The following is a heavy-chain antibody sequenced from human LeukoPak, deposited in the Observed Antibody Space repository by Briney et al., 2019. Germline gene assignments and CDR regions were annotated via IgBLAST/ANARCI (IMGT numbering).Heavy chain of an antibody. D-gene: IGHD3-22*01. V-gene: IGHV3-15*07. CDR3: AKDTMIVVATMGDDWFDP. CDR1: GFTFSNAW. CDR2: IKSKTDGGTT. Sequence: GGSLRLSCAASGFTFSNAWMNWVRQAPGKGLEWVGRIKSKTDGGTTDYAAPVKGRFTISRDDSKNTLYLQMNSLRAEDTAVYYCAKDTMIVVATMGDDWFDPWGQGTLVTVSS. J-gene: IGHJ5*02.